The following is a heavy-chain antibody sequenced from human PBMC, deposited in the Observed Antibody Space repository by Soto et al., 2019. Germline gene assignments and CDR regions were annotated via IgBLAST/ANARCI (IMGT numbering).Heavy chain of an antibody. CDR2: VNPNSGNT. D-gene: IGHD2-2*01. CDR3: ARGFSSPTLNWFDP. V-gene: IGHV1-8*01. J-gene: IGHJ5*02. Sequence: QVQLVQSGAEVKKPGASVKVSCRASGYTFTSYDIHWVRQAPGQGLEWLGWVNPNSGNTGYAQKFQGRITMTRITAISTGYMELRSLRSEDTAVYYCARGFSSPTLNWFDPWGQGTLVTVSS. CDR1: GYTFTSYD.